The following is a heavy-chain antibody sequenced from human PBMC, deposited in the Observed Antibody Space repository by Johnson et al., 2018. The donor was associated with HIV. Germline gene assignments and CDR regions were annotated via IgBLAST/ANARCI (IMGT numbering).Heavy chain of an antibody. CDR1: GFTVSSNY. V-gene: IGHV3-66*01. J-gene: IGHJ3*02. CDR2: IYSGGST. Sequence: VQLVESGGGVVQPGRSLRLSCAASGFTVSSNYMSWVRQAPGKGLEWVSVIYSGGSTDYAAPVKGRFTISRDDSKNTLFLQMSSLKTDDTAVYYCTTAIVIDAFDIWGQGTMVTVSS. CDR3: TTAIVIDAFDI. D-gene: IGHD3-16*02.